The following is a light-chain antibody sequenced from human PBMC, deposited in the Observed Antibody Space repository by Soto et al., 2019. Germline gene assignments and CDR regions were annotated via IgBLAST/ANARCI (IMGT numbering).Light chain of an antibody. CDR2: EVS. CDR3: SSYRSTVTHPVV. J-gene: IGLJ2*01. CDR1: SSDVGGYNY. Sequence: QSALTQPASVSGSPGQSLAISCTGTSSDVGGYNYVSWYQQYPGKAPQLMIFEVSHRPLGVSNRFSGAKTANTASLTISGLHAVDEADYYCSSYRSTVTHPVVFGGGTKLTVL. V-gene: IGLV2-14*01.